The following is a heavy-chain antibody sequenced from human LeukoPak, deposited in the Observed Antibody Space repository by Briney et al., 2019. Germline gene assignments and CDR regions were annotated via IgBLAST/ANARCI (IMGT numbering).Heavy chain of an antibody. CDR3: ARENGAQGAPDY. Sequence: GGSLRLSCAAAGFAFGSEAMCCVRQAAGKGLELVGLIWNDGSKTNYADSVRGRFTISRDNSKNTLYLQMNSLRAEDTAVYYCARENGAQGAPDYWGQGTLVTVSS. D-gene: IGHD1-26*01. CDR1: GFAFGSEA. J-gene: IGHJ4*02. V-gene: IGHV3-33*08. CDR2: IWNDGSKT.